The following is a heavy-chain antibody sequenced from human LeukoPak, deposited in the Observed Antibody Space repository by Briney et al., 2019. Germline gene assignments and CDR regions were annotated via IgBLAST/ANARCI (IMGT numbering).Heavy chain of an antibody. CDR1: GFTFSSYA. V-gene: IGHV3-30*01. D-gene: IGHD4-17*01. CDR3: ARDGAAGDPIYYFDY. Sequence: PGRSLRLSCAASGFTFSSYAMHWVCQAPGKGLEWVAVISYDGSNKYYADSVKGRFTISRDNSKNTLYLQMNSLRAEDTAVYYCARDGAAGDPIYYFDYWGQGTLVTVSS. J-gene: IGHJ4*02. CDR2: ISYDGSNK.